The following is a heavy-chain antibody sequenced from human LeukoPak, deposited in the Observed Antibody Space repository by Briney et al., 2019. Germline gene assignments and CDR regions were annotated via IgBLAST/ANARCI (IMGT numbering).Heavy chain of an antibody. CDR2: IIPIFGTA. CDR1: GGTFSIYA. Sequence: SVKVSCKASGGTFSIYAISWVRQAPGQGLEWMGGIIPIFGTANYAQKFQGRVTITADESTSTAYMELSSLRSEDTAVYYCARYDSSGFGYYYYGMDVWGQGTTVTVSS. D-gene: IGHD3-22*01. V-gene: IGHV1-69*01. CDR3: ARYDSSGFGYYYYGMDV. J-gene: IGHJ6*02.